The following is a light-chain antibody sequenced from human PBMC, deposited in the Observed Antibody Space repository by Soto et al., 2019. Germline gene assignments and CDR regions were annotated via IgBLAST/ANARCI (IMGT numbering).Light chain of an antibody. CDR3: QQYGSSPFLT. CDR1: QRVSSSY. V-gene: IGKV3-20*01. J-gene: IGKJ1*01. CDR2: GAS. Sequence: EIVLTQSPGTLSLSPGERATLSCRASQRVSSSYLAWYQQKPGQAPRLVFYGASSRATGIPDRFSGSGSGTDFNLTISRLEPEDFAVYYCQQYGSSPFLTFGQGTKVEIK.